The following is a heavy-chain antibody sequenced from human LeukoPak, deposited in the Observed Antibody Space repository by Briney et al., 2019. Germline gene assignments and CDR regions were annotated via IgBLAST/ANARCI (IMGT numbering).Heavy chain of an antibody. D-gene: IGHD3-10*01. CDR2: IYYSGDT. V-gene: IGHV4-59*01. CDR3: VRGPYGSGISNWFDP. J-gene: IGHJ5*02. CDR1: DGALAGYS. Sequence: SETLSLTCTVSDGALAGYSWSWLRQPPGKGLEWIGYIYYSGDTNYNPSLQSRVTVSVDTSKNQFSLKLTSVTAADTAVYYCVRGPYGSGISNWFDPWGQGTLVIVSS.